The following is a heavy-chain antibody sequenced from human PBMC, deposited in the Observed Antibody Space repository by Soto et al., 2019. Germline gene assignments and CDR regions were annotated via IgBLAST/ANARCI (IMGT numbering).Heavy chain of an antibody. CDR1: GFSFASYA. CDR3: AKIAAAGTVYYNMDV. CDR2: ISDSGGDT. Sequence: EVQLLESGGGLVQPGGSLRLSCAASGFSFASYAMSWVRQAPGKGLKWVSTISDSGGDTYYADSVRGRFTISRDSSKNTLHLQMNSLRAEDTAIYYCAKIAAAGTVYYNMDVWGQGTTVTVSS. J-gene: IGHJ6*02. V-gene: IGHV3-23*01. D-gene: IGHD6-13*01.